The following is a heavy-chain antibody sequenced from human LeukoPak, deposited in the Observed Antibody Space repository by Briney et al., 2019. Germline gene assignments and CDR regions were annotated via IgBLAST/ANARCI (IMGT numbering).Heavy chain of an antibody. CDR2: ISGSGGST. V-gene: IGHV3-23*01. J-gene: IGHJ3*02. CDR1: GFTFSSYA. Sequence: GGSLRLSCAASGFTFSSYAMSWVRQAPGKGLEWVSAISGSGGSTYYADSVKGRFTISRDNSKNTLYLQMNSLRAEDTAVYYCAKDLQDFWSGYPDAFDIWGQGTMVTVSS. D-gene: IGHD3-3*01. CDR3: AKDLQDFWSGYPDAFDI.